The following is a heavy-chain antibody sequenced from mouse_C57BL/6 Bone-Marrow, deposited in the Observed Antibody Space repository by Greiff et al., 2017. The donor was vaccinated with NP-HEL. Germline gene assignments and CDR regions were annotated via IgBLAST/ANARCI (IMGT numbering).Heavy chain of an antibody. CDR3: ARHDYGSDAMDY. Sequence: VQLKESGGGLVQPGGSLQLSCAASGFTFSDYYMYWVRQTPEKRLEWVAYISNGGGSTYYPDTVKGRFTISRDNAKNTLYLQMSRLKSEDTAMYYCARHDYGSDAMDYWGQGTSVTVSS. V-gene: IGHV5-12*01. D-gene: IGHD1-1*01. CDR2: ISNGGGST. CDR1: GFTFSDYY. J-gene: IGHJ4*01.